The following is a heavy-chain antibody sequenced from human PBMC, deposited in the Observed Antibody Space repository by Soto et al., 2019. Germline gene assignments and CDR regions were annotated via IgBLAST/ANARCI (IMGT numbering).Heavy chain of an antibody. CDR1: GYTFSDYY. D-gene: IGHD1-1*01. CDR3: ARQPATAKPEGVDF. J-gene: IGHJ4*02. V-gene: IGHV1-2*02. Sequence: ASVKVSCKASGYTFSDYYIHWVRQAPGQGLEWMGWINPNSGGTKYAPKFQGGVTMTRDTSITTAYMELSRLRSGDTAVYYCARQPATAKPEGVDFWGQGTLVTVSS. CDR2: INPNSGGT.